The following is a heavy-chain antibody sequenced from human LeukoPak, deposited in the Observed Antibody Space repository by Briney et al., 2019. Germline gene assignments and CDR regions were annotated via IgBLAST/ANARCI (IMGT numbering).Heavy chain of an antibody. CDR2: IYTSGST. CDR3: ASGVTRYSSS. CDR1: GGSISSGSYY. V-gene: IGHV4-61*02. Sequence: SETLSLTCTVSGGSISSGSYYWSWIRQPAGKGLEWIGRIYTSGSTNYNPSLKSRVTISVDTSKNQFSLKLSSVTAADTAVYYCASGVTRYSSSWGQGTLVTVSS. J-gene: IGHJ4*02. D-gene: IGHD6-13*01.